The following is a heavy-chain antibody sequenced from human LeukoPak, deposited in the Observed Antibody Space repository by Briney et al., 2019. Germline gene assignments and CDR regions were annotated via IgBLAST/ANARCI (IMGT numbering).Heavy chain of an antibody. J-gene: IGHJ4*02. V-gene: IGHV3-30*04. CDR1: GFTFSSYA. CDR3: ARDQSGGGSGSYYTGIIDY. D-gene: IGHD3-10*01. CDR2: ISYDGSNK. Sequence: PGGSLRLSCAASGFTFSSYAMHWVRQAPGKRLEWVAVISYDGSNKYYADSVKGRFTISRDNSKNTLYLQMNSLRAEDTAVYYCARDQSGGGSGSYYTGIIDYWGQGTLVTVSS.